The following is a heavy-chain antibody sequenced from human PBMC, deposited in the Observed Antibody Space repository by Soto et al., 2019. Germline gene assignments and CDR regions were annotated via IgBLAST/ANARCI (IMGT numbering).Heavy chain of an antibody. J-gene: IGHJ2*01. Sequence: QVQLVQSGAEVKKPGSSVKVSGKDSGGTFSNYPISWVRQAPGQGLEWMGGIIPIFGTVNYAQKFQGRVTITADESTSTAYMELSSLRSEDTAVYYCARGNHRWLQLWYFDLWGRGTLVTVSS. CDR1: GGTFSNYP. V-gene: IGHV1-69*12. D-gene: IGHD5-12*01. CDR3: ARGNHRWLQLWYFDL. CDR2: IIPIFGTV.